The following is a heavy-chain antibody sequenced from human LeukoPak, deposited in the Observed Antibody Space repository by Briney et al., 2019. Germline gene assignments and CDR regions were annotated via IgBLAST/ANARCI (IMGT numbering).Heavy chain of an antibody. Sequence: TGGSLRLSCAASGFTFSDYYMSWLRQAPGKGLEWVSYISSSGSTIYYADSVKGRFTISRDNAKNSLYLQMNSLKTEDTAVYYCARGDDFWSGYLFDYWGQGTLVTVSS. CDR1: GFTFSDYY. D-gene: IGHD3-3*01. CDR2: ISSSGSTI. V-gene: IGHV3-11*01. J-gene: IGHJ4*02. CDR3: ARGDDFWSGYLFDY.